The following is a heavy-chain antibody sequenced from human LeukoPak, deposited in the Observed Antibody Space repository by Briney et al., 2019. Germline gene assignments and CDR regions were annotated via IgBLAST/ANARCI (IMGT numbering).Heavy chain of an antibody. V-gene: IGHV4-34*01. CDR1: GGSLSGYY. D-gene: IGHD3-3*01. CDR2: INHSGST. Sequence: ASETLSLTCAVYGGSLSGYYWSWIRQPPGKGLEWIGEINHSGSTNYNPSLKSRVTISVDTSKNQFSLKLSSVTAADTAVYYCARGRRFWSGYRSDRSHYMDVWGKGTTVTVSS. CDR3: ARGRRFWSGYRSDRSHYMDV. J-gene: IGHJ6*03.